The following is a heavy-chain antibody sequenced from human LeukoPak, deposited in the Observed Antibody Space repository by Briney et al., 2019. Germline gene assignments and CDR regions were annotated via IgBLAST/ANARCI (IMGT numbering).Heavy chain of an antibody. CDR3: ARDLGDFWSGYYKFLNYYYGMDV. CDR1: AFIFSGHW. Sequence: PGGSLRLSCEGSAFIFSGHWMNWVRQTPGKGLEWVASIKEDGSERQYVDSVKGRFSISRDNTKGSLFLQLNSLRAEDTAVYYCARDLGDFWSGYYKFLNYYYGMDVWGQGTTVTVSS. V-gene: IGHV3-7*03. J-gene: IGHJ6*02. CDR2: IKEDGSER. D-gene: IGHD3-3*01.